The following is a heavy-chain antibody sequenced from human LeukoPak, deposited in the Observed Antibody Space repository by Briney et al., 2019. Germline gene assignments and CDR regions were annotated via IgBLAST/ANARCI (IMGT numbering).Heavy chain of an antibody. CDR2: IYSGGST. V-gene: IGHV3-66*01. Sequence: GGSPRLSCAASGFTVSSNYMSWVRQAPGKGLEWVSVIYSGGSTYYADSVKGRFTISRDNSKNTLYLQMNSLRAEDTAVYYCASALGSGIFDYWGQGTLVTVSS. CDR3: ASALGSGIFDY. J-gene: IGHJ4*02. CDR1: GFTVSSNY. D-gene: IGHD3-10*01.